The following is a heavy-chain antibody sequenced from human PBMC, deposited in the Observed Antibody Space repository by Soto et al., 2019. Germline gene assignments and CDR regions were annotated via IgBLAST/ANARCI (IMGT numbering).Heavy chain of an antibody. D-gene: IGHD3-3*01. Sequence: GGSLRLSCAASGFTFSSYGMHRFRQAPGKGLEWVAVIWYDGSNKYYADSVKGRFTISRDNSKNTLYLQMNSLRAEDTAVYYCARATYDFWSGYYTTQPYYGMDVWGQGTTVTVSS. V-gene: IGHV3-33*01. CDR1: GFTFSSYG. CDR3: ARATYDFWSGYYTTQPYYGMDV. J-gene: IGHJ6*02. CDR2: IWYDGSNK.